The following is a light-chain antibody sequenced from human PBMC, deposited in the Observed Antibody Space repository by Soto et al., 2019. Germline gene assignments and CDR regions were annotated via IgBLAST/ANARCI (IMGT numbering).Light chain of an antibody. J-gene: IGKJ5*01. CDR2: DSS. CDR1: ESVSSH. CDR3: HHYHNWPMT. Sequence: EVVLTQSPGTLSLSPGQRATLSCRASESVSSHLAWYQQKPGQAPRLLIYDSSTRATGIPARFSGSESGTELTLTISSLQSEDFAVYYCHHYHNWPMTFGQGTRLEIK. V-gene: IGKV3-15*01.